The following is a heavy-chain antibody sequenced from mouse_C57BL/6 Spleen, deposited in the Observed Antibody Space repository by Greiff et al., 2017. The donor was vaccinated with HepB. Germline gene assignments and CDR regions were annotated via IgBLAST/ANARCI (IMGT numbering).Heavy chain of an antibody. J-gene: IGHJ1*03. CDR3: ARSVIVTNWYFDV. CDR1: GYTFTSYG. Sequence: QVQLQQSGAELARPGASVKLSCKASGYTFTSYGISWVKQRTGQGLEWIGEIYPRSGNTYYNEKFKGKATLTADKSSSTAYMELRSLTSEDSAVYFCARSVIVTNWYFDVWGTGTTVTVSP. D-gene: IGHD2-5*01. CDR2: IYPRSGNT. V-gene: IGHV1-81*01.